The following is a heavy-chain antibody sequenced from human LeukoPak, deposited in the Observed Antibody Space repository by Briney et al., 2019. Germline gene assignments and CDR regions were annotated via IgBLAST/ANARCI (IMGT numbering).Heavy chain of an antibody. J-gene: IGHJ3*02. Sequence: SETLSLTCTVSGGSISSYYWNWIRQPPGKGLEWIGYVYYTGSANYNPSLKSRVTISVDTSKSQFSLKLSSVTAADTAVYYCARGSGWLGLDAFDIWGQGTMVTVSS. CDR2: VYYTGSA. D-gene: IGHD6-19*01. CDR3: ARGSGWLGLDAFDI. CDR1: GGSISSYY. V-gene: IGHV4-59*01.